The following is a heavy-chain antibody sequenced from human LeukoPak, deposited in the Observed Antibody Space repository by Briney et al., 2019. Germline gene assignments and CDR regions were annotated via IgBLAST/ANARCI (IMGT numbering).Heavy chain of an antibody. V-gene: IGHV3-21*01. CDR3: ASFVYEYYYMDV. D-gene: IGHD5/OR15-5a*01. J-gene: IGHJ6*03. Sequence: GGSLRLSCAASGFTFSSYSMNWVRQAPGKGLEWVSSISSSSSYIYYADSVKGRFTISRDNAKNSLYLQMNSLRAEDAAVYYCASFVYEYYYMDVWGKGTTVTVSS. CDR1: GFTFSSYS. CDR2: ISSSSSYI.